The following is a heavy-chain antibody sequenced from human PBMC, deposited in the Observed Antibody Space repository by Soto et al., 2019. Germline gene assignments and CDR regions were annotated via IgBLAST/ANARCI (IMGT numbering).Heavy chain of an antibody. CDR1: RDTLSKLS. CDR3: ATVPSGYSGYVDFDY. CDR2: FDPEDGET. J-gene: IGHJ4*02. V-gene: IGHV1-24*01. D-gene: IGHD5-12*01. Sequence: SAKVSSKSSRDTLSKLSIHWVRQTPGKGLEWMGGFDPEDGETIYAQKFQGRVTMTEDTSTDTAYMELSSLRSEDTAVYYCATVPSGYSGYVDFDYWGQGTLVTVSS.